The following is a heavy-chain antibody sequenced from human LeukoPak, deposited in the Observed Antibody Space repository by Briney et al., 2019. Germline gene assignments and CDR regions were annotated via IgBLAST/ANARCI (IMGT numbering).Heavy chain of an antibody. CDR1: GFTFSNSG. Sequence: GGSLRLSCAASGFTFSNSGVNWVRQAPGKGLEWVSYISSRSSTIYYADSVKGRCTISRDNAKNSLYLQMNSLRAEDTAVYYCARDEGNTGYYYWGQGTLVTVSS. V-gene: IGHV3-48*04. CDR2: ISSRSSTI. CDR3: ARDEGNTGYYY. J-gene: IGHJ4*02. D-gene: IGHD3-9*01.